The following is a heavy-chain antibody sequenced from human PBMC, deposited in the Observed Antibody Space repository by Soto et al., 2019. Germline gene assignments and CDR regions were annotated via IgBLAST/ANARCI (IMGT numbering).Heavy chain of an antibody. CDR2: ISAYNGNT. V-gene: IGHV1-18*01. CDR3: ARDEPDLYSSGYRY. J-gene: IGHJ4*02. Sequence: ASVKVSRKASGYTFTSYGISWVRQAPGQGLEWMGWISAYNGNTNYAQKLQGRVTMTTDTSTSTAYMELRSLRSDDTAVYYCARDEPDLYSSGYRYWGEGTLVTVSS. CDR1: GYTFTSYG. D-gene: IGHD6-25*01.